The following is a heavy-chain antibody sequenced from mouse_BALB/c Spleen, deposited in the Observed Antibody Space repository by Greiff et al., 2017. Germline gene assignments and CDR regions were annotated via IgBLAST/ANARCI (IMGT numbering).Heavy chain of an antibody. CDR3: TRDAMDY. CDR2: IDPETGGT. Sequence: QVQLQQSGAELVRPGASVTLSCKASGYTFTDYEMHWVKQTPVPGLEWIGAIDPETGGTAYNQKFKGKVTLTAVKSSSTAYMELRSLTSEDSAVYDCTRDAMDYWGQGTSVTVSS. CDR1: GYTFTDYE. V-gene: IGHV1-15*01. J-gene: IGHJ4*01.